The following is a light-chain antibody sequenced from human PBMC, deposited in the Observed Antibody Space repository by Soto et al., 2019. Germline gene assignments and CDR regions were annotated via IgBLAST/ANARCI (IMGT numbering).Light chain of an antibody. Sequence: SELTQSTASLAASVGDRVTITCRASEAIRSALGWYQQKPGKVPKLLIYAASILQSGVPSRFSGSGSGTDFTLTISSLQPEDFATYYCLLDFRYFWAFGQGTKVDIK. J-gene: IGKJ1*01. CDR1: EAIRSA. CDR3: LLDFRYFWA. CDR2: AAS. V-gene: IGKV1-6*01.